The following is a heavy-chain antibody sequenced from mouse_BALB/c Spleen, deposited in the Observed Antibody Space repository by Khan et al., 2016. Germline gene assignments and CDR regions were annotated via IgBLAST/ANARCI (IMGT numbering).Heavy chain of an antibody. J-gene: IGHJ1*01. Sequence: EVELVESGGGLVQPGGSLRLSCATSGFTFTDYYMSWVRQPPGKALEWLGFIRNKANGYTTEYSASVKGRFTISRDNSQSILYLQMNTLRAEDSATYYCVRAFNYYGSSYWHFDVWGAGTTVTVSS. V-gene: IGHV7-3*02. CDR2: IRNKANGYTT. D-gene: IGHD1-1*01. CDR3: VRAFNYYGSSYWHFDV. CDR1: GFTFTDYY.